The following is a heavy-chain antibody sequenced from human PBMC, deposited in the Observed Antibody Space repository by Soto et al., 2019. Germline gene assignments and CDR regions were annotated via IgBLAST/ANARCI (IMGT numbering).Heavy chain of an antibody. Sequence: GASVKVSCKASGGTFSSYAISWVRQAPGQGLEWMGGIIPIFGTANYAQKFQGRVTITADESTSTAYMELSSLRSEDTAVYYCAREFFAARYYYYGMDVWGQGTTVTVS. D-gene: IGHD2-15*01. CDR1: GGTFSSYA. CDR2: IIPIFGTA. V-gene: IGHV1-69*13. CDR3: AREFFAARYYYYGMDV. J-gene: IGHJ6*02.